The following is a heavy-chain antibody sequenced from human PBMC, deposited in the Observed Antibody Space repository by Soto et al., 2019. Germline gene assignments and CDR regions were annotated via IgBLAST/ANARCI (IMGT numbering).Heavy chain of an antibody. Sequence: PSETLSLTCTVSGGSISSGGYYWSWIRQHPGKGLEWIGYIYYSGSTYYNPSLKSRVTISVDTSKNQFSLKLSSVTAADTAVYYCASVGAAAGWFEPWGQGTLVTVSS. J-gene: IGHJ5*02. CDR2: IYYSGST. V-gene: IGHV4-31*03. CDR3: ASVGAAAGWFEP. CDR1: GGSISSGGYY. D-gene: IGHD6-13*01.